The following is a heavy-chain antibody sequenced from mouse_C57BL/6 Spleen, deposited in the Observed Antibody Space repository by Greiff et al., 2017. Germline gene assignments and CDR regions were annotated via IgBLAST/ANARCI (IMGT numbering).Heavy chain of an antibody. D-gene: IGHD2-4*01. V-gene: IGHV1-26*01. Sequence: EVQLQQSGPELVKPGASVKISCKASGYTFTDYYMNWVQQSHGKSLEWIGDINPNNGVTSYNQKFKGKVTLSVDKSTSTAYMELRSLTSEDTAVYDCARGDYDGASWFAYWGQGTLVTVSA. CDR2: INPNNGVT. CDR1: GYTFTDYY. J-gene: IGHJ3*01. CDR3: ARGDYDGASWFAY.